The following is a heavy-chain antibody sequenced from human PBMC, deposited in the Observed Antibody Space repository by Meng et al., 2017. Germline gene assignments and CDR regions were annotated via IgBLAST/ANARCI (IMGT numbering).Heavy chain of an antibody. V-gene: IGHV4-34*01. D-gene: IGHD3-9*01. CDR2: INHSGST. Sequence: GSLRLSCAVYGGSFSGYYWSWIRQPPGKGLEWIGEINHSGSTNYNPSLKSRVTISVDTSKNQFSLKLSSVTAADTAVYYCARVAVGYFDRAPYYFDYWGQGTLVTVSS. J-gene: IGHJ4*02. CDR3: ARVAVGYFDRAPYYFDY. CDR1: GGSFSGYY.